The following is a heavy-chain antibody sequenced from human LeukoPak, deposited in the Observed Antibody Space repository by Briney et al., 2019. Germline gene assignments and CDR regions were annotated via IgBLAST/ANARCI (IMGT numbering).Heavy chain of an antibody. J-gene: IGHJ3*02. V-gene: IGHV4-61*02. CDR2: VSSSGSV. D-gene: IGHD3-3*01. CDR3: ARAPDFDRPEWLFSNAFDI. CDR1: GDSITSGTNY. Sequence: SETLSLTCTVSGDSITSGTNYWSWIRQPAGKGREWIGRVSSSGSVNYNPSLKSRIIISIDTSKSQFSLKLTSVTAADTAVYFCARAPDFDRPEWLFSNAFDIWGQGTMVTVSS.